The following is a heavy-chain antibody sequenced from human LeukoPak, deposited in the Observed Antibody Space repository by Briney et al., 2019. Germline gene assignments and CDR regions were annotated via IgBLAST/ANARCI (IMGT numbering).Heavy chain of an antibody. CDR1: GGTFSSYA. CDR2: IIPIFGTA. V-gene: IGHV1-69*13. CDR3: ATPIYNWNYLVDYYYGMDV. Sequence: ASVKVSCKASGGTFSSYAISWVRQAPGQGLEWMGGIIPIFGTANYAQKFQGRVTITADESTSTAYMELSSLRSEDTAVYYCATPIYNWNYLVDYYYGMDVWGQGTTVTVSS. D-gene: IGHD1-7*01. J-gene: IGHJ6*02.